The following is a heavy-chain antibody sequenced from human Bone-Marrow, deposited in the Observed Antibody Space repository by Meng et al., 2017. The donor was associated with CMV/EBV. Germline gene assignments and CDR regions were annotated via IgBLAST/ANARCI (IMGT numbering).Heavy chain of an antibody. V-gene: IGHV3-21*01. J-gene: IGHJ4*02. D-gene: IGHD1-1*01. CDR1: GFSFSNYA. Sequence: GGSLRLSCVDSGFSFSNYAMSWIRQAPGKGLEWVSAIGGSGDPIYYADSVKGRFTISGDNAKNSLYLQMNSLRAEDTAVYYCARLSWIGPKNYYFDYWGQGTLVTVSS. CDR2: IGGSGDPI. CDR3: ARLSWIGPKNYYFDY.